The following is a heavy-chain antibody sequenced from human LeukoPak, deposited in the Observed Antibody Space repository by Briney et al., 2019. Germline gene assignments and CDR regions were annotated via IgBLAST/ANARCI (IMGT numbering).Heavy chain of an antibody. CDR3: ARERAARPRNPYYFDY. CDR2: IYYSGST. V-gene: IGHV4-59*01. D-gene: IGHD6-6*01. J-gene: IGHJ4*02. CDR1: GGSISSYY. Sequence: SETLSLTCTVSGGSISSYYWSWIRQPPGKGLEWIGYIYYSGSTNYNPSLKSRVTISVDTSKNQFSLNLSSVTAADTAVYYCARERAARPRNPYYFDYWGQGTLVTVSS.